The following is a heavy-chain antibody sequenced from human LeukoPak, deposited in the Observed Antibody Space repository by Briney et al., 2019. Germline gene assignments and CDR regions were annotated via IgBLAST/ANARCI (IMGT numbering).Heavy chain of an antibody. CDR3: ARLVTINTVTTARYWYFDL. J-gene: IGHJ2*01. CDR2: SYYSGST. V-gene: IGHV4-39*01. Sequence: PSETLSLTCTVSSGSISSSSYYWGWIRQPPGKGLEWIGSSYYSGSTYYNPSLKSRVTLSVDASKNQFSLKLSSVTAADTAVYFCARLVTINTVTTARYWYFDLWGRGTLVTVSS. D-gene: IGHD4-17*01. CDR1: SGSISSSSYY.